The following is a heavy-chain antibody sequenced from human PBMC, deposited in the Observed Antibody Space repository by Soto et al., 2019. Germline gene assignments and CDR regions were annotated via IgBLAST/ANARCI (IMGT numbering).Heavy chain of an antibody. CDR1: GGTFSSYA. CDR2: IIPIFGTA. D-gene: IGHD6-6*01. V-gene: IGHV1-69*13. Sequence: SVKVSCKASGGTFSSYAISWVRQAPGQGLEWMGGIIPIFGTANYAQRFQGRVTITADESTSTAYMELSSLRSEDTAVYYCAAARLGNYYSSGLDVWGHVTRVTVSS. J-gene: IGHJ6*02. CDR3: AAARLGNYYSSGLDV.